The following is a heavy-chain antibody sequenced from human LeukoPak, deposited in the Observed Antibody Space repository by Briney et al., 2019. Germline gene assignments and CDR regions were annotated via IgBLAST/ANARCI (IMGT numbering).Heavy chain of an antibody. V-gene: IGHV1-8*01. Sequence: ASVKVSCTASGYTFTSYDINWVRQATGQGLEWMGWMNPNSGNTGYAQKFQGRVTMTRNTSISTAYMELSSLRSGDTAVYYCARGGFSTMVRGVIIPFDYWGQGTLVTVSS. CDR3: ARGGFSTMVRGVIIPFDY. CDR1: GYTFTSYD. D-gene: IGHD3-10*01. J-gene: IGHJ4*02. CDR2: MNPNSGNT.